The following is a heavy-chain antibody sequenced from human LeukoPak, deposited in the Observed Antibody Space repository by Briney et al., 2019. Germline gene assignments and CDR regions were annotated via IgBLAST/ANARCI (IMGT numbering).Heavy chain of an antibody. J-gene: IGHJ6*03. V-gene: IGHV3-20*04. Sequence: GGSLRLSCAASGFTFDDYGMTWVRQAPGKGLEWVSGINWNGVSTGYADSVKGRFTISRDNAKNSLYLQMNSLRAEDTALYYCARSPRIIIVRGLISYYYYMDVWGKGTTVTVSS. CDR2: INWNGVST. D-gene: IGHD3-10*01. CDR3: ARSPRIIIVRGLISYYYYMDV. CDR1: GFTFDDYG.